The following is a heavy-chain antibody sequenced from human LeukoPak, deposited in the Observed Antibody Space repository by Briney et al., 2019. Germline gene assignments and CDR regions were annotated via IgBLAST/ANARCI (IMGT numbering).Heavy chain of an antibody. J-gene: IGHJ4*02. V-gene: IGHV1-18*01. D-gene: IGHD2-2*01. CDR2: ISAYNGNT. CDR3: ARGYLSDIVVLPAAFDY. CDR1: GYTFTSYG. Sequence: PVASVTVSCTASGYTFTSYGISWVRQAPGQGLEWMGWISAYNGNTNYAQKLQGRVTMTTDTSTSTAYMELRSLRSDDTAVYYCARGYLSDIVVLPAAFDYWGQGTLVTVSS.